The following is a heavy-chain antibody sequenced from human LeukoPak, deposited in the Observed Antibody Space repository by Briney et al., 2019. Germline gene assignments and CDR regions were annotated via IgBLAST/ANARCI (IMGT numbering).Heavy chain of an antibody. CDR2: IRYDGSNK. V-gene: IGHV3-30*02. CDR1: GFTFSSYG. CDR3: AKEPYYYDSSRPGSYYYMDV. J-gene: IGHJ6*03. Sequence: GGSLRLSCAASGFTFSSYGMHWVRQAPGKGLEWVAFIRYDGSNKYYADSVKGRFTISRDNSKNTLYLQMNSLGAEDTAVYYCAKEPYYYDSSRPGSYYYMDVWGKGTTVTVSS. D-gene: IGHD3-22*01.